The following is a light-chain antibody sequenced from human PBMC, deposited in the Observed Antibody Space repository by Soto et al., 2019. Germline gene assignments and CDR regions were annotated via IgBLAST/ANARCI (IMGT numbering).Light chain of an antibody. CDR1: SSDVGSYNL. Sequence: QSALTQPASVSGSPGQSITISCTGTSSDVGSYNLVSLYQQHPGKAPKLIIYEGSKRLSGVSNRFSGSKSGNTASLTISGLQAEDEADYYCCSYAGSSTLYVFGTGTKLTVL. CDR3: CSYAGSSTLYV. V-gene: IGLV2-23*01. J-gene: IGLJ1*01. CDR2: EGS.